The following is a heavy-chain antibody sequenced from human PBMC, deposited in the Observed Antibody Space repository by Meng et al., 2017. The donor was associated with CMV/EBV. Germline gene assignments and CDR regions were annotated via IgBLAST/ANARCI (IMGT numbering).Heavy chain of an antibody. J-gene: IGHJ5*02. CDR3: ARVRGGMSGDRMFDP. CDR2: IVVGSGNT. D-gene: IGHD3-16*01. Sequence: SVKVSCKASGFTFTTSAVQWVRQARGQRLEWIAWIVVGSGNTNYARKFQERVTITRDMSTSTAYMEVNRLTSDDTAVYYCARVRGGMSGDRMFDPWGQGTLVTVSS. V-gene: IGHV1-58*01. CDR1: GFTFTTSA.